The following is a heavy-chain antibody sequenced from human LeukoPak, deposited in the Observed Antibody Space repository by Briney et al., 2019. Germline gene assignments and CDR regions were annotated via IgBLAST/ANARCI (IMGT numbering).Heavy chain of an antibody. Sequence: SLTCALSGDIVSSNSAAWDWIRQSPSRGLEWLARTYYRSNLYKDYAVDVKIRITIKRETSKNQFSLQLNSVTPEDTAVYYCASLGYWGDWGFVDVWGQGTTVTVSS. CDR3: ASLGYWGDWGFVDV. J-gene: IGHJ6*02. CDR2: TYYRSNLYK. V-gene: IGHV6-1*01. D-gene: IGHD2-15*01. CDR1: GDIVSSNSAA.